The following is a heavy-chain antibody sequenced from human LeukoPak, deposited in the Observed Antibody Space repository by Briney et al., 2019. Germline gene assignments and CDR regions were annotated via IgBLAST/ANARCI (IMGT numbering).Heavy chain of an antibody. Sequence: SETLSLTCTVSRGSISSGNYYWSCIRQPAGKGLEWIGRFHTRGSTNYNPSLKSRVIISVDTSKNQFSLKQNSVTAADTAVYYCARSLSSGWFPFDYWGQGTLVTVSS. V-gene: IGHV4-61*02. CDR2: FHTRGST. D-gene: IGHD6-19*01. CDR1: RGSISSGNYY. CDR3: ARSLSSGWFPFDY. J-gene: IGHJ4*02.